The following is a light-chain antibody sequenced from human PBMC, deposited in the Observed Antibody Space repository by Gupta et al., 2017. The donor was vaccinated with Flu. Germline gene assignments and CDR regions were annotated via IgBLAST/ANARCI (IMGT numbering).Light chain of an antibody. Sequence: QSALHQPRLVHGSPCKSITISCTGTSSDVGGYDYVSWYQQHPGKAPQLMMYDVSKRPSGVPDRFSGSRSGNTDSLTISGLQAQDEADYYCCSYAGSYTWVFGGGTKLTVL. V-gene: IGLV2-11*01. CDR2: DVS. CDR1: SSDVGGYDY. J-gene: IGLJ3*02. CDR3: CSYAGSYTWV.